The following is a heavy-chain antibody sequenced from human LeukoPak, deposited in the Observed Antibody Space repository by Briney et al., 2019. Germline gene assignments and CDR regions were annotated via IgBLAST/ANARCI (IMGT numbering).Heavy chain of an antibody. CDR3: AHSGIGYYDSSGYSILAFDI. CDR2: IYWDDDK. D-gene: IGHD3-22*01. Sequence: PTLVKPTQTLTLTCTFSGFSLSTSGVGVGWIRQPPGKALEWLALIYWDDDKRYSPSLKSRLTITKDTSKNQVVLTMTNMDPVDTATYYCAHSGIGYYDSSGYSILAFDIWGQGTMVTVSS. J-gene: IGHJ3*02. CDR1: GFSLSTSGVG. V-gene: IGHV2-5*02.